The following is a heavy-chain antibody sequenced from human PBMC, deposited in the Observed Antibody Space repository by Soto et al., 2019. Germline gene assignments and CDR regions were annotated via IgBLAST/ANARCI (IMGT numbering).Heavy chain of an antibody. V-gene: IGHV4-30-2*01. CDR2: IYHSGST. CDR3: ARARQEFSGVVPYFDY. Sequence: KPSETLSLTCAVSGGSISSGGYSWSWIRQPPGKGLEWIGYIYHSGSTYYNPSLKSRVTISVDRSKNQFSLKLSSVTAADTAVYYCARARQEFSGVVPYFDYWGQGTLVTVSS. D-gene: IGHD3-3*01. J-gene: IGHJ4*02. CDR1: GGSISSGGYS.